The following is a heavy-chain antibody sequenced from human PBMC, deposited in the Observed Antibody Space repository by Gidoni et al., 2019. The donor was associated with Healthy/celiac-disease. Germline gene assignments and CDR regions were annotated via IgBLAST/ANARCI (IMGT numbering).Heavy chain of an antibody. D-gene: IGHD3-22*01. CDR1: GYSISSGYN. V-gene: IGHV4-38-2*02. J-gene: IGHJ4*02. Sequence: QVQLQESGPGLVKPSETLSLTCAVSGYSISSGYNWGWIRQPPGKGLEWIGSIYHSGSTYYNPSLKSRVTISVDTSKNQFSLKLSSVTAADTAVYYCAREQYYYDSSGYYYDSPGGGNDYWGQGTLVTVSS. CDR2: IYHSGST. CDR3: AREQYYYDSSGYYYDSPGGGNDY.